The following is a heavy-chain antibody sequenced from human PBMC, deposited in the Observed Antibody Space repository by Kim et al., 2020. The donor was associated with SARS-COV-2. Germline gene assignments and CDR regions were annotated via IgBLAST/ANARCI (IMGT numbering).Heavy chain of an antibody. CDR2: IDPSDSYT. V-gene: IGHV5-10-1*01. CDR1: GYSFTSYW. J-gene: IGHJ4*02. D-gene: IGHD3-22*01. Sequence: GESLKTSCKGSGYSFTSYWISWVRQMPGKGLEWMGRIDPSDSYTNYSPSFQGHVTISADKSISTAYLQWSSLKASDTAMYYCARLDYYDSSGYYFDYWGQGTLVTVSS. CDR3: ARLDYYDSSGYYFDY.